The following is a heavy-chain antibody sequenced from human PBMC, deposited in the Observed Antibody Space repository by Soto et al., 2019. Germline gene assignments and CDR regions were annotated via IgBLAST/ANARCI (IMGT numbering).Heavy chain of an antibody. CDR1: GGSISSGGYY. J-gene: IGHJ4*02. Sequence: SETLSLTCTFSGGSISSGGYYLSWIRQHPGKGLERIGYIYYSGSTYYNPSLKSRVTISVDTSKNQFSLKLSSVTAADTAVYYCARAIRGYSGYDSTYFDYWGQGTLVTVSS. CDR2: IYYSGST. V-gene: IGHV4-31*03. D-gene: IGHD5-12*01. CDR3: ARAIRGYSGYDSTYFDY.